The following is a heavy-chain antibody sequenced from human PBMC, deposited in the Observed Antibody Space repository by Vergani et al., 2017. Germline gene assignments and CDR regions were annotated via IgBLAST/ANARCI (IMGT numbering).Heavy chain of an antibody. V-gene: IGHV5-51*01. D-gene: IGHD1-14*01. J-gene: IGHJ4*02. Sequence: EVQLVQSGAEVKKPGESLKISCQISGYSFTNYWIGWVRQMPGKGLEWMGIIHPADSDTRYSPSFQGQVTISVDKSISTAYLQRSSLRASDSAMDYCARLDGRDNSRSKYFEYLGQGTLVNVSS. CDR3: ARLDGRDNSRSKYFEY. CDR1: GYSFTNYW. CDR2: IHPADSDT.